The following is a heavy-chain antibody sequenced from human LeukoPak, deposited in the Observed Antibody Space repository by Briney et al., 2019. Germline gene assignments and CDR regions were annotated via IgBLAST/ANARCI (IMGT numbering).Heavy chain of an antibody. CDR1: GFTFSTYG. V-gene: IGHV3-30*18. D-gene: IGHD2-15*01. CDR3: AKGVLSYCSGGSCLADAFDI. CDR2: ISYDGSNK. Sequence: HPGGSLRLSCGASGFTFSTYGMHWVRQAPGKGLEWVAVISYDGSNKYYADSVKGRFTISRDNSKNTLYLQMNSLRAEDTAVYYCAKGVLSYCSGGSCLADAFDIWGQGTMVTVSS. J-gene: IGHJ3*02.